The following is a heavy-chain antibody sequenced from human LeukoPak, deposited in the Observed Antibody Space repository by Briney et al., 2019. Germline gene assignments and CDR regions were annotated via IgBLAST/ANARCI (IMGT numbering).Heavy chain of an antibody. CDR1: GFTFSSYA. CDR3: AKGSQYGDYDYYFDY. Sequence: PGGSLRLSCAASGFTFSSYAMSWVRQAPGKGLEWVSAISGSGGSTYYADSVKGRFTISRDNSKNTLYPQMNSLRAEDTAVYYCAKGSQYGDYDYYFDYWGQGTLVTVSS. J-gene: IGHJ4*02. V-gene: IGHV3-23*01. CDR2: ISGSGGST. D-gene: IGHD4-17*01.